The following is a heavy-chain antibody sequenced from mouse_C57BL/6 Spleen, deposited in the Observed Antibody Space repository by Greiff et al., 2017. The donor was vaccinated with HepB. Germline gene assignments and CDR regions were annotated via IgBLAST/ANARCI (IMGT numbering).Heavy chain of an antibody. Sequence: VQLQQSGPELVKPGASVKISCKASGYAFSSSWMNWVKQRPGKGLEWIGRIYPGDGDTNYNGKFKGKATLTADKSSSTAYMQLSSLTSEDSAVYYCARVGKLRDYNALDYWGQGTSGTVSS. CDR3: ARVGKLRDYNALDY. CDR2: IYPGDGDT. D-gene: IGHD1-1*01. V-gene: IGHV1-82*01. J-gene: IGHJ4*01. CDR1: GYAFSSSW.